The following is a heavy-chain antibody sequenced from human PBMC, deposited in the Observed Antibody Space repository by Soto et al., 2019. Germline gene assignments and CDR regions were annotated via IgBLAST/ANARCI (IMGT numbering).Heavy chain of an antibody. J-gene: IGHJ6*03. Sequence: EVQLVESGGGLVQPGGSPRLSCAASGFTFSSYWMHWVRQAPGKGLVWVSRINSDGSSTSYADSVKGRFTISRDNAKNTLYLQMNSLRAEDTAVYYCARDGSTVTTFYYYYMDVWGKGTTVTVSS. CDR1: GFTFSSYW. CDR3: ARDGSTVTTFYYYYMDV. V-gene: IGHV3-74*01. CDR2: INSDGSST. D-gene: IGHD4-17*01.